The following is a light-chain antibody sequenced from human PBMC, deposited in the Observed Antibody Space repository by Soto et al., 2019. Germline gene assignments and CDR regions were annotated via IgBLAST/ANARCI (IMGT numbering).Light chain of an antibody. CDR3: LQDYNYPWT. J-gene: IGKJ1*01. CDR1: QGIRND. V-gene: IGKV1-6*01. CDR2: AAS. Sequence: AIQMTQSPSSLSASVGDRDTITCRASQGIRNDLGWYQQKPGKAPKLLSYAASSLQSGVPSRFSGSGSGTDFTLTISSLQPEDFANYYCLQDYNYPWTLGQGTKVDIK.